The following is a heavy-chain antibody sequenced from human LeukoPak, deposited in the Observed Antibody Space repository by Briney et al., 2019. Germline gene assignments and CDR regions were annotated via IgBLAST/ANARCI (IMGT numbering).Heavy chain of an antibody. CDR1: GYIFTNNW. J-gene: IGHJ4*02. D-gene: IGHD3-10*01. CDR2: IYPGDSDT. CDR3: ARQTRDGSGSRGYSFDF. Sequence: GESLKISCKGSGYIFTNNWIGWVRQMPGKGLEWMGIIYPGDSDTRYSPSFEGQVTISVDKSISTAYLQWSSLKASDTAMYYCARQTRDGSGSRGYSFDFWGQGTRVTVSS. V-gene: IGHV5-51*01.